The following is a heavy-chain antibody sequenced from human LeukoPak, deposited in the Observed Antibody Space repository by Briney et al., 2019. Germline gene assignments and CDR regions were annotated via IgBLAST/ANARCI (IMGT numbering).Heavy chain of an antibody. D-gene: IGHD3-3*01. V-gene: IGHV3-7*01. CDR3: TRGTDLWSGNYHSFDV. Sequence: GGSLRLSCAASGFTFSSYWMSWVRQAPGKGLEWVANIKQDGSEKYYVDSVKGRFTISRDNAKNSLYLQMNSLRAEDTAIYFCTRGTDLWSGNYHSFDVWGQGTMVTVS. CDR2: IKQDGSEK. J-gene: IGHJ3*01. CDR1: GFTFSSYW.